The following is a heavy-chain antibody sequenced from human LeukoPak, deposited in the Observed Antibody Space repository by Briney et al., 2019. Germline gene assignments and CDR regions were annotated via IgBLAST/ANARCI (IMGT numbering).Heavy chain of an antibody. CDR1: GYTFTSYG. V-gene: IGHV1-18*04. D-gene: IGHD2-15*01. J-gene: IGHJ6*02. CDR2: ISAYNGNT. CDR3: ARTGYCSGGSCKRYYYYGMDV. Sequence: GASVKVSCKASGYTFTSYGISWVRQAPGQGLEWMGWISAYNGNTNYAQKLQGRVTMTTDTSTSTAYMELRSLRSDDTAVYYCARTGYCSGGSCKRYYYYGMDVWGQGTTVTVSS.